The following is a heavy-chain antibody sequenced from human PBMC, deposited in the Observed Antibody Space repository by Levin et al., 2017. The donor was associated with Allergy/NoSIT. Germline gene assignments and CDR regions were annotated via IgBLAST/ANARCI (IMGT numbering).Heavy chain of an antibody. J-gene: IGHJ5*02. CDR1: GGSISSYY. D-gene: IGHD6-13*01. Sequence: SCTVSGGSISSYYWSWIRQPPGKGLEWIGYIYYSGSTNYNPSLKSRVTISVDTSKNQFSLKLSSVTAADTAVYYCAREIAAAGLRAPHKGRFDPWGQGTLVTVSS. CDR2: IYYSGST. CDR3: AREIAAAGLRAPHKGRFDP. V-gene: IGHV4-59*01.